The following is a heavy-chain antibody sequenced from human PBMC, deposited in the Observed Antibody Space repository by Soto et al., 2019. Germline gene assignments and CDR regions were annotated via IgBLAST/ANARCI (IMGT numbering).Heavy chain of an antibody. CDR3: AKDRSPLIGAFDI. CDR1: GFTFSSYA. V-gene: IGHV3-23*01. CDR2: ISGSGGST. Sequence: GGSLRLSCAASGFTFSSYAMSWVRRAPGKGLEWVSAISGSGGSTYYADSVKGRFTISRDNSKSTLYLQMNSLRAEDTAVYYCAKDRSPLIGAFDIWGQGTMVTVSS. J-gene: IGHJ3*02.